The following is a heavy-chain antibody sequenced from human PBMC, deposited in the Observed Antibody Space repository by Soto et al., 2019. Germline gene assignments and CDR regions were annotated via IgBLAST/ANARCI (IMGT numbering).Heavy chain of an antibody. D-gene: IGHD6-6*01. CDR3: ARDRSGSSVFYYYYMDV. CDR2: IYYSGST. V-gene: IGHV4-31*03. J-gene: IGHJ6*03. Sequence: QVQLQESGPGLVKPSQTLSLTCTVSGGSISSGGYYWSWIRQHPGKGLEWIGYIYYSGSTYYNPSLTRRVTISVDTSKNQFSLKLSSVTAADTAVYYCARDRSGSSVFYYYYMDVWGKGTTVTVSS. CDR1: GGSISSGGYY.